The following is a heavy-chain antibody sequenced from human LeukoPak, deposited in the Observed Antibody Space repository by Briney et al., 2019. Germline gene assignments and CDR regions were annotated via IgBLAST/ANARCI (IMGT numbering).Heavy chain of an antibody. V-gene: IGHV3-23*01. J-gene: IGHJ1*01. CDR1: GFTFSTYA. CDR2: ISGSGSST. Sequence: GGSLRLSCAAPGFTFSTYAISWVRQAPGKGLEWVSTISGSGSSTYHADSVKGRFTISRDNSKSTLYLQMNSLRAEDTAVYYCAKPGFCSGTGCYGYFQHWGQGTLVTVSS. CDR3: AKPGFCSGTGCYGYFQH. D-gene: IGHD2-2*01.